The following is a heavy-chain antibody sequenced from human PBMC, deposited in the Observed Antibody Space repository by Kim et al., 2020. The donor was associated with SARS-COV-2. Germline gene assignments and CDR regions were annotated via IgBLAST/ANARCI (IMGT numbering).Heavy chain of an antibody. Sequence: GGSLRLSCAASGFTFSSYSMNWVRQAPGKGLEWVSSISSSSSYIYYADSVKGRFTISRDNAKNSLYLQMNSLRAEDTAVYYCAIEGSSSWYYDYYYGMDVWGQGTTVTVSS. CDR2: ISSSSSYI. CDR1: GFTFSSYS. V-gene: IGHV3-21*01. J-gene: IGHJ6*02. CDR3: AIEGSSSWYYDYYYGMDV. D-gene: IGHD6-13*01.